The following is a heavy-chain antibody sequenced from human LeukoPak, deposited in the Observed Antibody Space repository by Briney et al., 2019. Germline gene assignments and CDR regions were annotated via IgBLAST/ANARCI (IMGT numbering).Heavy chain of an antibody. Sequence: GASVKVSCKASGYTFTNFIINWVRQAPGQGLEWMGWISAYNDNTSYAQMFQDRVTMSTDTSTSTAYMELRSLRFDDTAVYYCARGQGHQWLQGGVKFANDYWGQGTLVTVSS. V-gene: IGHV1-18*01. J-gene: IGHJ4*02. CDR3: ARGQGHQWLQGGVKFANDY. CDR1: GYTFTNFI. CDR2: ISAYNDNT. D-gene: IGHD5-24*01.